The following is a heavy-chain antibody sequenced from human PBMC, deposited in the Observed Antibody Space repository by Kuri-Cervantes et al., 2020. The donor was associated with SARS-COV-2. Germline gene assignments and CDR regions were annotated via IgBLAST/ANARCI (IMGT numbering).Heavy chain of an antibody. CDR1: GFTLSSYN. CDR2: ISSSSSYI. J-gene: IGHJ4*02. D-gene: IGHD1-1*01. Sequence: GESLKISCAASGFTLSSYNMNWVRQAPGKGLEWVSSISSSSSYIYYADPVKGRFTISRDNAKNSLYLQMNSLRAEDTAVYYCAKGGSGRTTYFDYWGQGTLVTVSS. CDR3: AKGGSGRTTYFDY. V-gene: IGHV3-21*01.